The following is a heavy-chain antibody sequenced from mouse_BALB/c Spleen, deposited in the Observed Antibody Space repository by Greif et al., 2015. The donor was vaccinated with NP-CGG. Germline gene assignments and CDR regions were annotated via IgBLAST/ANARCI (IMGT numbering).Heavy chain of an antibody. CDR2: ISDGGSYT. Sequence: EVKLMESGGGLVKPGGSLKLSCAASGFTFSDYYMYWVRQTPEKRLEWVATISDGGSYTCYPDSVKGRFTISRDNAKNNLYLHMSSLKSEDTAMYYCARDYFDYWGQGTTLTVSS. J-gene: IGHJ2*01. CDR3: ARDYFDY. V-gene: IGHV5-4*02. CDR1: GFTFSDYY.